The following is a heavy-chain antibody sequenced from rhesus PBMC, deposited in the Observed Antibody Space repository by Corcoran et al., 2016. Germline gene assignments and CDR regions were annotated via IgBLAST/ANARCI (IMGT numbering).Heavy chain of an antibody. CDR2: MSSGGGT. CDR3: AKDRDSGTQGAFDF. Sequence: EVHLVESGGGLEQPGVSLRLSCAASGFPFRKSAMHWVRQAPGKGLEWVSAMSSGGGTYYAGSVKGRFTISRDNSKNTLSLQMNSLRAEDTAVYYCAKDRDSGTQGAFDFWGRGLRVTVSS. J-gene: IGHJ3*01. D-gene: IGHD6-25*01. CDR1: GFPFRKSA. V-gene: IGHV3-103*01.